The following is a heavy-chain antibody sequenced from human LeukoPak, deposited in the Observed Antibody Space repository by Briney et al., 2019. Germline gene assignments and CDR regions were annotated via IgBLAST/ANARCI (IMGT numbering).Heavy chain of an antibody. D-gene: IGHD5-24*01. V-gene: IGHV5-51*01. CDR3: ARPVPRRDGYNPAAFDI. CDR1: GYSFTSYW. J-gene: IGHJ3*02. Sequence: GESLKISCKGSGYSFTSYWIGWVRQMPGKGLEWMGIIYPGDSTTKYSPSFQGQVTISADKSITTAYLQWSSLKASDTAMYYCARPVPRRDGYNPAAFDIWGQGTMVTVFS. CDR2: IYPGDSTT.